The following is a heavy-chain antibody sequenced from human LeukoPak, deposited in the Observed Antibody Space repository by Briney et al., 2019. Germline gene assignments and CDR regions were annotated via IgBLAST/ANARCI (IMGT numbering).Heavy chain of an antibody. CDR2: ISAHNGNT. Sequence: RASVKVSCKASGYTFTSYGISWVRQAPGQGLEWMGWISAHNGNTNYAQKLQGRVTMTTDTSTSTAYMELRSLRSDDTAVYYCARGNPGIAVAGTLGYWSQGTLVTVSS. V-gene: IGHV1-18*01. J-gene: IGHJ4*02. CDR1: GYTFTSYG. CDR3: ARGNPGIAVAGTLGY. D-gene: IGHD6-19*01.